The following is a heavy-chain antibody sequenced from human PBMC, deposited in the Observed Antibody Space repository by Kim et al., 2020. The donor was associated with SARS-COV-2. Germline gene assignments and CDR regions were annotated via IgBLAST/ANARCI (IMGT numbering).Heavy chain of an antibody. CDR2: IKQDGSEK. J-gene: IGHJ4*02. CDR1: GFTFSSYW. CDR3: ASAGTPDYDFWSGYYSYFDY. D-gene: IGHD3-3*01. V-gene: IGHV3-7*03. Sequence: EGSLRLSCAASGFTFSSYWMSWVRQAPGKGLEWVANIKQDGSEKYYVDSVKGRFTISRDNAKNSLYLQMNSLRAEDTAVYYCASAGTPDYDFWSGYYSYFDYWGQGTLVTVSS.